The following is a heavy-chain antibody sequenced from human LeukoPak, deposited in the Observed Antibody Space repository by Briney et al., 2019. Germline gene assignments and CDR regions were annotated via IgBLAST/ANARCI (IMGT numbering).Heavy chain of an antibody. CDR1: GFTFSSYS. V-gene: IGHV3-23*01. CDR3: AKDRYFDWLLPMGGFDY. Sequence: GGSLRLSCAASGFTFSSYSMNWVRQAPGKGLEWVSAISGSGGSTYYADSVKGRFTISRDNSKNTLYLQMNSLRAEDTAVYYCAKDRYFDWLLPMGGFDYWGQGTLVTVSS. J-gene: IGHJ4*02. D-gene: IGHD3-9*01. CDR2: ISGSGGST.